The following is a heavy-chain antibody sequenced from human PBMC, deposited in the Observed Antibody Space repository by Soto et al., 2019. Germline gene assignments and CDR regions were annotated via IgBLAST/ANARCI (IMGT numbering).Heavy chain of an antibody. J-gene: IGHJ6*02. CDR1: GFTFSSYG. V-gene: IGHV3-30*18. Sequence: GGSLRLSCAASGFTFSSYGMHWVRQAPGKGLEWVAVISYDGSNKYYADSVKGRFTISRDNSKNTLYLQMNSLRAEDTAVYYCANALLWDSTNYYGMDVWGQGTTVTVSS. CDR2: ISYDGSNK. CDR3: ANALLWDSTNYYGMDV. D-gene: IGHD2-15*01.